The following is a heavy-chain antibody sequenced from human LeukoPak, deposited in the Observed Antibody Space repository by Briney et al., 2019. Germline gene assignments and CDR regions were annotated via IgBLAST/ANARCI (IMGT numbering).Heavy chain of an antibody. CDR2: VWSDGSNK. Sequence: GRSLRLSCAASGFTFSSYGMHWVRQAPGKGLEWVAIVWSDGSNKYYADPVKGRFTISRDDSKNTVYLQMNSLRADDTAVYYCARVRGRCSGDSCYSDYWGQGNLVTVSS. CDR1: GFTFSSYG. V-gene: IGHV3-33*01. J-gene: IGHJ4*02. D-gene: IGHD2-15*01. CDR3: ARVRGRCSGDSCYSDY.